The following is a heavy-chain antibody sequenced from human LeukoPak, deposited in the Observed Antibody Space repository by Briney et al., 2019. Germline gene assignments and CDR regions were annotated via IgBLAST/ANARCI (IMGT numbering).Heavy chain of an antibody. CDR3: AKLTGVAGTGDY. J-gene: IGHJ4*02. Sequence: GRSLRLSCAASGFTFSSYGMHWVRQAPGKGLEWVAVISYDGSNKYYADSVKGRFTISRDNSKYTLYLQMNSLRAEDTAVYYCAKLTGVAGTGDYWGQGTLVTVSS. V-gene: IGHV3-30*18. CDR1: GFTFSSYG. D-gene: IGHD6-19*01. CDR2: ISYDGSNK.